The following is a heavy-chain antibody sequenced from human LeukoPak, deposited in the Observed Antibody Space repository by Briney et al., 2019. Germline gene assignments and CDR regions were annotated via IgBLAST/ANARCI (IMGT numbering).Heavy chain of an antibody. V-gene: IGHV4-30-2*01. J-gene: IGHJ4*02. D-gene: IGHD6-13*01. CDR1: GGSISSGGYS. CDR2: IYHSGST. CDR3: ARGYSSSWTGDYYFDY. Sequence: TLSLTCAVSGGSISSGGYSWSWIRQPPGKGLEWIGYIYHSGSTYYNPSLKSRVTISVDRSKNQFSLKLSSVTAADTAVYYCARGYSSSWTGDYYFDYWGQGTLVTVSS.